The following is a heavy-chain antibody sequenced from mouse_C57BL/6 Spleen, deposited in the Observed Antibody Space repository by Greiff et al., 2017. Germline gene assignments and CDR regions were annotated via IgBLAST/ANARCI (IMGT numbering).Heavy chain of an antibody. CDR2: ISSGGSYT. CDR1: GFTFSSSG. V-gene: IGHV5-6*01. CDR3: ARGGNYYAMDY. Sequence: EVHLVESGGALVKPGGSLKLSCAASGFTFSSSGLSWVRQTPDKRLAWVATISSGGSYTYYPDSVKGRFTITRDNAKNTLYLQMSSLNSEDTAMYYCARGGNYYAMDYWGQGTSVTVSS. J-gene: IGHJ4*01.